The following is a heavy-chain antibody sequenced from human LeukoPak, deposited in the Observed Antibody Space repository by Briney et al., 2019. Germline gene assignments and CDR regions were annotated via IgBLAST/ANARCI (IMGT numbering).Heavy chain of an antibody. CDR3: ARGPRITIFGVVMANDAFDI. V-gene: IGHV1-2*02. CDR1: GYTFTDYF. D-gene: IGHD3-3*01. CDR2: INPKSGGT. J-gene: IGHJ3*02. Sequence: RASVTVSCTASGYTFTDYFMNWVRQAPGQGLEWMGWINPKSGGTVYAQKFQGRVTMTRDTSSSTAYMELSRLRFDDTVVYYCARGPRITIFGVVMANDAFDIWGQGTMVTVSS.